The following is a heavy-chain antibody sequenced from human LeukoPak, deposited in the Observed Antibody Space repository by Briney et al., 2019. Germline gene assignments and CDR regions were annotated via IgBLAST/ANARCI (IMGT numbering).Heavy chain of an antibody. CDR1: GGSISSGSHY. CDR3: ARRPRRIIAAAGTFDY. J-gene: IGHJ4*02. CDR2: MYTSGST. Sequence: PSETLSLTCTVSGGSISSGSHYWSWIRQPAGKGLEWIGRMYTSGSTNYNPSLKSRVTISVDTSKNQFSLKLSSVTAADTAVYYCARRPRRIIAAAGTFDYWGQGTLVTVSS. V-gene: IGHV4-61*02. D-gene: IGHD6-13*01.